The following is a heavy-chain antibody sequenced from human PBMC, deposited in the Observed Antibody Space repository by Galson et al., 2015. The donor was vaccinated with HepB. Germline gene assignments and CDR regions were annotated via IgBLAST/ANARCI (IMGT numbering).Heavy chain of an antibody. V-gene: IGHV5-10-1*01. D-gene: IGHD6-19*01. J-gene: IGHJ5*01. CDR3: ARQGSGWYSGGNWFDS. Sequence: QSGAEVKKPGESLRISCEASGYKFSSYSITWVRQMPEKGLEWMGRIDPSNSYSNYSPSFQGHVTMSVDKSINTAYLQWSSRKASDTSTYYCARQGSGWYSGGNWFDSWGQGTQVTVSS. CDR1: GYKFSSYS. CDR2: IDPSNSYS.